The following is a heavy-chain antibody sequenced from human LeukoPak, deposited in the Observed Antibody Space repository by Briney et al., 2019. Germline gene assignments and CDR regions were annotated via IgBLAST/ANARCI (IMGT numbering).Heavy chain of an antibody. D-gene: IGHD6-13*01. CDR2: ISSSSSYI. V-gene: IGHV3-21*01. CDR1: GFTFSSYS. Sequence: GGSLRLSCAASGFTFSSYSMNWVRQAPGKGLEWVSSISSSSSYIYYADSVKGRFTIYRDNAKNSLYLQMNSLRAEDTAVYYCASGGSSWYPGWYFDLWGRGTLVTVSS. CDR3: ASGGSSWYPGWYFDL. J-gene: IGHJ2*01.